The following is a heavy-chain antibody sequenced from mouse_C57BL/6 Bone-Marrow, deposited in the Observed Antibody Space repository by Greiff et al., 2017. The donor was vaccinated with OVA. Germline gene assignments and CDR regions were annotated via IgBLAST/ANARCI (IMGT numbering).Heavy chain of an antibody. J-gene: IGHJ1*03. CDR3: AKGYEYDYWYFDV. V-gene: IGHV1-55*01. D-gene: IGHD2-4*01. CDR1: GYTFTSYW. CDR2: IYPGSGST. Sequence: VKLQQPGAELVKPGASVKMSCKASGYTFTSYWITWVKQRPGQGLEWIGDIYPGSGSTNYNEKFKSKATLTVDTSSSTAYMQLSSLTSEDSAVYYCAKGYEYDYWYFDVWGTGTTVTVSS.